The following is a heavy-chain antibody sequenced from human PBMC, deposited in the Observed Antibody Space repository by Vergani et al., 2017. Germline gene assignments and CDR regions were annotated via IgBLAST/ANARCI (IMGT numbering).Heavy chain of an antibody. CDR3: TRHWAVVAANNWFDP. Sequence: QVQLEESGPGLVKPSETLSLMCAVSGYSISDGYFWDWIRQPPGRGLEWIGSFHHSGTTSYNPSLRSRVIISPDTSNNRFSLEVTSVTVADTAVYYCTRHWAVVAANNWFDPWGQGTLVTVSS. D-gene: IGHD2-15*01. V-gene: IGHV4-38-2*01. J-gene: IGHJ5*02. CDR2: FHHSGTT. CDR1: GYSISDGYF.